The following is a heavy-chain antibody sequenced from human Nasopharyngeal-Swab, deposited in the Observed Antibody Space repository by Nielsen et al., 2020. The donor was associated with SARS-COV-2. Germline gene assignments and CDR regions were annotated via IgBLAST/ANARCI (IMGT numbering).Heavy chain of an antibody. Sequence: GESLKISCAASGFTFSSYAMSWVRQAPGKGLEWVSAISGSGGSTYYADSVKGPFTISRDNSKNTLYLQMNSLRAEDTAVYYCAKDWGLWLQAYYFDYWGQGTLVTVSS. V-gene: IGHV3-23*01. CDR2: ISGSGGST. CDR1: GFTFSSYA. CDR3: AKDWGLWLQAYYFDY. J-gene: IGHJ4*02. D-gene: IGHD5-18*01.